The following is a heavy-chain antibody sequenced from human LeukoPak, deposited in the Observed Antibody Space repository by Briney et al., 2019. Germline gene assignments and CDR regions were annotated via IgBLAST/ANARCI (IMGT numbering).Heavy chain of an antibody. J-gene: IGHJ4*02. CDR3: ASAYSSNWYTTFDY. D-gene: IGHD6-13*01. V-gene: IGHV3-53*01. CDR1: GFTVSSTY. Sequence: GGSLRLSCAASGFTVSSTYMSWVRQAPGKGLEWVSVIYSGGSTYYADSVKGRFTISRDNSKNTLYLQMNSLRAEDTAVYYCASAYSSNWYTTFDYWGQGTLVTVSS. CDR2: IYSGGST.